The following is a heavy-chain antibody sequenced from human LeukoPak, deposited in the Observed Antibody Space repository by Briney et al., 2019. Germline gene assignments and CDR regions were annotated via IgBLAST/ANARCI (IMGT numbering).Heavy chain of an antibody. J-gene: IGHJ4*02. Sequence: SGGSLRLSCAASGFTFSNYYMHWVRQAPGKGLEWVAVVHHDGSERYYADSVKGRFTISRDNSKNTLYVQTDSLRVEDTAVYYCATGSGYYYDHWGQGTLVTVSS. CDR2: VHHDGSER. CDR3: ATGSGYYYDH. CDR1: GFTFSNYY. V-gene: IGHV3-30*02. D-gene: IGHD3-22*01.